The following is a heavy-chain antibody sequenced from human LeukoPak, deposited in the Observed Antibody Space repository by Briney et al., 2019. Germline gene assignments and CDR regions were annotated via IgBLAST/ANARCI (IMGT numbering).Heavy chain of an antibody. Sequence: KAGGSLRLSCAASGFTFSSYGMSWVGQAPGKGLEWVSVISGSGGSTYYADSVKGRFTISRDNSKNTLYLQMNSLRAEDTAVYYCAKDPYYGDYYYFDYWGQGTLVTVSS. CDR2: ISGSGGST. J-gene: IGHJ4*02. CDR3: AKDPYYGDYYYFDY. V-gene: IGHV3-23*01. D-gene: IGHD4-17*01. CDR1: GFTFSSYG.